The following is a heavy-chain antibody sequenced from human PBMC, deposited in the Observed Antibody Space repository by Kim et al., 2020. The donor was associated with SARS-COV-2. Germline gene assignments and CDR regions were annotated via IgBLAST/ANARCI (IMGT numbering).Heavy chain of an antibody. Sequence: SVKVSCKASGNIFNRYVMHWVRQALGQSLEWMGWINAANGNTKYSQKFQGRVTITWDTSARTAYMDLSSLTSEDTAVYYCARGFCNDVNCFNWFDPWGQGTLVTVSS. CDR2: INAANGNT. CDR1: GNIFNRYV. CDR3: ARGFCNDVNCFNWFDP. J-gene: IGHJ5*02. D-gene: IGHD2-15*01. V-gene: IGHV1-3*01.